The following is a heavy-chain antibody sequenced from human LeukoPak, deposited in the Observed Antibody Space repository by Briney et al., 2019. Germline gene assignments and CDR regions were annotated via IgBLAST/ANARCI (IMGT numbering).Heavy chain of an antibody. CDR1: GYTFTGYY. D-gene: IGHD2-15*01. CDR2: ISAYNGNT. J-gene: IGHJ4*02. CDR3: ARDVGYCSGGSCYPSDY. V-gene: IGHV1-18*04. Sequence: AASVKVSCKASGYTFTGYYMHWVRQAPGQGLEWMGWISAYNGNTNYAQKLQGRVTMTTDTSTSTAYMELRSLRSDDTAVYYCARDVGYCSGGSCYPSDYWGQGTLVTVSS.